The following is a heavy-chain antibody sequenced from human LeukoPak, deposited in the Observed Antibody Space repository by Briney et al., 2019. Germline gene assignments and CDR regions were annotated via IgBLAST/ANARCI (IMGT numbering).Heavy chain of an antibody. CDR1: GYSISSSYY. CDR2: IYHSGST. Sequence: PSETLSLTCAVSGYSISSSYYWGWIRQPPGKGLEWIGSIYHSGSTYYSPSLKSRVTISIDTSKNQFSLKLSSVTAADTAEYYCARHSETILGSVDYWGQGTLVTVSS. V-gene: IGHV4-38-2*01. CDR3: ARHSETILGSVDY. D-gene: IGHD3-3*01. J-gene: IGHJ4*02.